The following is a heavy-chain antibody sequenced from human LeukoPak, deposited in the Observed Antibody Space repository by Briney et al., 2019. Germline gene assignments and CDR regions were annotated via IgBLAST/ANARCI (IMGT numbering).Heavy chain of an antibody. CDR3: ARGRYNWNYGTAFDI. CDR2: ISYSGST. Sequence: PSQTLSLTCTVSGGSISSGDYYWSWIRQPPGKGLEWIGYISYSGSTSYNPSLRSRVTISVDTSKNHFSLKLTSVTAADTAVYYCARGRYNWNYGTAFDIWGQGTMVTVSS. J-gene: IGHJ3*02. D-gene: IGHD1-7*01. CDR1: GGSISSGDYY. V-gene: IGHV4-30-4*01.